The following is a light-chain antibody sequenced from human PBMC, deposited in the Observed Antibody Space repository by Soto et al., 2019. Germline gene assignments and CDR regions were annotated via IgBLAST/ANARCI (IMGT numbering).Light chain of an antibody. CDR1: QSVSSY. V-gene: IGKV3-11*01. Sequence: EIVLTQSPATLSLSPGERATLSCRASQSVSSYLAWYQQKPGQAPRLLIYDASNRATRIPARFSGSGSGTDFTLTISSLEPEDFAVYYCQQRSNWPPYTFGQGTKLVIK. CDR3: QQRSNWPPYT. J-gene: IGKJ2*01. CDR2: DAS.